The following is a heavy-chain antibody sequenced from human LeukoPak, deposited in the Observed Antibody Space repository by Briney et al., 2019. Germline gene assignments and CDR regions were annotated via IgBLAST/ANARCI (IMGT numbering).Heavy chain of an antibody. CDR1: GFTFKNYG. Sequence: PGGSLRHSCAASGFTFKNYGMHWVRQAPGKGLQWVAFVQYDVISKYYADPVKGRFAISRDNSKNMLYLDMNTLRPEDTAVYFCHTSDTQRDFWGQGTLVTVSS. J-gene: IGHJ4*02. CDR3: HTSDTQRDF. V-gene: IGHV3-30*02. CDR2: VQYDVISK.